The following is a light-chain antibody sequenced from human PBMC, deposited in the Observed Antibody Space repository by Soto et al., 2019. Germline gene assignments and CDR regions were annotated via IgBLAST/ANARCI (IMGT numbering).Light chain of an antibody. V-gene: IGKV3-15*01. CDR3: QQYNNWPL. J-gene: IGKJ3*01. CDR2: GAS. CDR1: QSVSSN. Sequence: IVMTQSPATLSVSPGERATLSCRASQSVSSNLAWYQQKPGQAPRLLIYGASTRATGIPARFSGSGSGTEFTLTISSLQSEDFAVYYCQQYNNWPLFGPGTKVDNK.